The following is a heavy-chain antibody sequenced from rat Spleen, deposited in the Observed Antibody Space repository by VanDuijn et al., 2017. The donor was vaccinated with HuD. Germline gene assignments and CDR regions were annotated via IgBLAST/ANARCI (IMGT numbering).Heavy chain of an antibody. D-gene: IGHD1-11*01. CDR1: GFIFSDYY. CDR2: ISFDGIST. V-gene: IGHV5-20*01. J-gene: IGHJ4*01. CDR3: ATDYFGGYVLDA. Sequence: EVQLVESGGGLVQPGRSLKLSCAASGFIFSDYYMAWVRQAPTKGLEWVATISFDGISTYYRDSVKGRFTISRDNEKITLYLQMDSLRSEDTATYYCATDYFGGYVLDAWGQGTSVTVSS.